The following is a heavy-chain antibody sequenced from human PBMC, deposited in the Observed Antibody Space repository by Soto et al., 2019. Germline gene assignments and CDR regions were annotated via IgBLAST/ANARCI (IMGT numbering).Heavy chain of an antibody. CDR1: GFTFDDYA. CDR2: ISWNSGSI. J-gene: IGHJ4*02. CDR3: AKDSRGGWGSAGQFDY. D-gene: IGHD6-13*01. V-gene: IGHV3-9*01. Sequence: GGSLRLSCAASGFTFDDYAMHWVRQAPGKGLEWVSGISWNSGSIGYADSVKGRFTISRDNSKNTLYLQMNSLRAEDRAVYYCAKDSRGGWGSAGQFDYWGQGTLVTVSS.